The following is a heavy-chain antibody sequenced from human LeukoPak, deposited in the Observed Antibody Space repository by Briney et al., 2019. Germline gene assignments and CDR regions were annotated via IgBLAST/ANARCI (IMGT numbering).Heavy chain of an antibody. CDR1: GFTFSDYY. V-gene: IGHV3-11*01. J-gene: IGHJ4*02. CDR2: ISSSGSTI. CDR3: ARGGVNYYDSSGYFDGFDY. Sequence: PGGSLRLSCAASGFTFSDYYMSWIRQAPGKGLEWVSYISSSGSTIYYADSVKGRFTISRDNAKNSLYLQMNSLRAEDTAVYYCARGGVNYYDSSGYFDGFDYWGQGTLVTVSS. D-gene: IGHD3-22*01.